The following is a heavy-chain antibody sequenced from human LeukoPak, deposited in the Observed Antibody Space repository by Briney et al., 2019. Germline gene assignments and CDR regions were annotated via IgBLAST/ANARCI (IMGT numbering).Heavy chain of an antibody. CDR1: GYTFTSYG. V-gene: IGHV1-18*01. CDR2: ISAYSGNT. CDR3: ARDAPYSGSYYRGDALDY. J-gene: IGHJ4*02. D-gene: IGHD1-26*01. Sequence: GASGTVSFTSSGYTFTSYGISWVWHAPAPGLERVGWISAYSGNTNNAQKLQGRITMTTDTSTSTAYMELRSLRSDDTAVYYCARDAPYSGSYYRGDALDYWGQGTLVTVSS.